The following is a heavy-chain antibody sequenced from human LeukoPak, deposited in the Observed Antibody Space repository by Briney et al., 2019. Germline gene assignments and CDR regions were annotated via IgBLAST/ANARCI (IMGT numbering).Heavy chain of an antibody. V-gene: IGHV3-30*02. D-gene: IGHD6-13*01. CDR1: GFTFSSYG. J-gene: IGHJ6*02. CDR3: ARQGIAAAGLYYYGMDV. CDR2: IRNDGSDK. Sequence: GGSLRLSCAASGFTFSSYGMHWVRQTPGKGLEWVTFIRNDGSDKYYADSVKGRFTISRDNSKNTVYLQMNSLRAEDTAVYYCARQGIAAAGLYYYGMDVWGQGTTVTVSS.